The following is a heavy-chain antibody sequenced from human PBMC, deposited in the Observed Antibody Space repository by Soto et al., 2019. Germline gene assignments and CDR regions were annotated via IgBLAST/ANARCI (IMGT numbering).Heavy chain of an antibody. V-gene: IGHV1-2*04. J-gene: IGHJ3*02. CDR2: INPNSGGT. D-gene: IGHD2-15*01. Sequence: GASVKVSCKASGYTFTGYYMHWVRQAPGQGLEWMGWINPNSGGTNYAQKFQGWVTMTRDTSISTAYMELSRLRSDDTAVYYCARDRGYCSGGSCVSAFDIWGQGTMVTVSS. CDR1: GYTFTGYY. CDR3: ARDRGYCSGGSCVSAFDI.